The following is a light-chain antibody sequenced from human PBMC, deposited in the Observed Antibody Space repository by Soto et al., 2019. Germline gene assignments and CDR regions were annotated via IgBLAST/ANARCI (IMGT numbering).Light chain of an antibody. CDR3: MQTSHFPYN. V-gene: IGKV2-24*01. CDR2: KIS. J-gene: IGKJ2*01. CDR1: QSLVHSDGHTY. Sequence: DVVMTQTPLSSPVTLGQPASISCRSSQSLVHSDGHTYLNWVQQRPGQPPRLLIYKISNRFSGVPDILSGSGAGTDFTLRISRVEAEDVGVYYWMQTSHFPYNFGQGTKLEIK.